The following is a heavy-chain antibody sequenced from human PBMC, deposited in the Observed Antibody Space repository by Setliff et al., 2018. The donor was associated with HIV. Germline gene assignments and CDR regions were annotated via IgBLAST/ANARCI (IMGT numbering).Heavy chain of an antibody. CDR3: AKSRRQTIFPSEASFDV. V-gene: IGHV1-46*01. J-gene: IGHJ3*01. CDR1: GYSFTSYI. Sequence: ASVKVSCKASGYSFTSYIIHWVRQAPGQGLEWVGRVYPGDASIHYAQKFLGRVTVTRDTSTGTVYMDLYSLTTEDTATYYCAKSRRQTIFPSEASFDVWGQGTLVTVSS. CDR2: VYPGDASI. D-gene: IGHD3-3*01.